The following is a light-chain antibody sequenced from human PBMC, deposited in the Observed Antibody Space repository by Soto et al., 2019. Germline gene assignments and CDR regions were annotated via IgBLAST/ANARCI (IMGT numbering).Light chain of an antibody. CDR2: AAS. Sequence: DIQMTQSPSSLSASVGDRVTITCRASQSISSYLNWYQQKPGKAPKLLIYAASSLQRGVPSRFSGGGAVTDFTLTISSLQPEDFATYYCQQSYSSPRFTFGPGTKVDIK. J-gene: IGKJ3*01. CDR1: QSISSY. CDR3: QQSYSSPRFT. V-gene: IGKV1-39*01.